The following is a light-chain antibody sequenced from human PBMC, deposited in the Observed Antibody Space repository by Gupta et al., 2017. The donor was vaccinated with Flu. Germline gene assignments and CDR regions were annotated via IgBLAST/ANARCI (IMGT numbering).Light chain of an antibody. CDR2: DTN. V-gene: IGLV1-40*01. CDR3: QSYDSALRSWV. CDR1: SSNIGTGYH. Sequence: QSVLTQPPSVSGAPGHRVTISCTGSSSNIGTGYHVHWYQQVPGTAPKLLICDTNNRPSGVPDRFFGSKSGTSASLAITGLQSEDEVNYYCQSYDSALRSWVFGGGTTLTVL. J-gene: IGLJ3*02.